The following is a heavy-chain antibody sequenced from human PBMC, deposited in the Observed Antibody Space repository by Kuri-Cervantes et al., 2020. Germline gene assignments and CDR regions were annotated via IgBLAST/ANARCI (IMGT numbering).Heavy chain of an antibody. CDR2: IRSTSNTI. V-gene: IGHV3-11*01. CDR1: GFTFSDYY. CDR3: ARGHYGLDV. Sequence: GESLKISCAASGFTFSDYYMSWLRQDPGKGLEWISYIRSTSNTIYYADSVKGRFTISRDNAKNSLYLQMNSLGAEDTAVYYCARGHYGLDVWGQGTTVTVSS. J-gene: IGHJ6*02.